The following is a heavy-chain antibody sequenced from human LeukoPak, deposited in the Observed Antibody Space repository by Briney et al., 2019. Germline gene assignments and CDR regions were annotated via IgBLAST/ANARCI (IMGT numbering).Heavy chain of an antibody. J-gene: IGHJ4*02. D-gene: IGHD3-22*01. Sequence: SQTLSLTCTVSGGSISSGDYYWSWIRQPPGKGLEWIGYIYYSGSTYYNPSLKSRVTISVDTSKNQFSLKLSSVTAADTAVYYCARADPYYDSSGYYPYYFDYWGQGTLVTVSS. CDR3: ARADPYYDSSGYYPYYFDY. V-gene: IGHV4-30-4*01. CDR2: IYYSGST. CDR1: GGSISSGDYY.